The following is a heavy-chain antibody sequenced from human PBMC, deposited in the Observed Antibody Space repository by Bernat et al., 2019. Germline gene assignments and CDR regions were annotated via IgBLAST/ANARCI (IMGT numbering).Heavy chain of an antibody. CDR3: ARVSGGYHYYFDY. CDR2: IYSDGDT. CDR1: GFTVSSKY. J-gene: IGHJ4*02. D-gene: IGHD3-16*01. Sequence: EVQLVESGGNLIQPGGSLRLSCAASGFTVSSKYMSWVRQAPAKGLEWVSVIYSDGDTYYADSVKGRFTISRDSCKNTLYLQRNSLGTEDTAVYYCARVSGGYHYYFDYWGQGALVTVSS. V-gene: IGHV3-53*01.